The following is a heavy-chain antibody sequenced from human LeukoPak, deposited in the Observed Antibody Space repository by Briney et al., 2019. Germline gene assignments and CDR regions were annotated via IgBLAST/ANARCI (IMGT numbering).Heavy chain of an antibody. CDR3: ARLSSGWYGWFDP. CDR2: IYYSGST. J-gene: IGHJ5*02. Sequence: SETLSLTCTVSGGSISSSSYYWGWIRQPPGKGLEWIGSIYYSGSTYYNPSLKSRVTISVDTSKNQFSLKLSSVTAADTAVYYCARLSSGWYGWFDPWGQGTLVTVPS. CDR1: GGSISSSSYY. V-gene: IGHV4-39*01. D-gene: IGHD6-19*01.